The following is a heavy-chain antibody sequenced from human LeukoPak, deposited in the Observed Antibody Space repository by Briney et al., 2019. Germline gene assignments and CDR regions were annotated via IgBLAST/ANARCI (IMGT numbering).Heavy chain of an antibody. D-gene: IGHD3-10*01. CDR3: ASNLASSFHI. CDR1: GSTFSRYD. CDR2: IKEDGSEK. J-gene: IGHJ3*02. V-gene: IGHV3-7*01. Sequence: PGGSLRLSCGASGSTFSRYDMNWARQAPGKGLEWVANIKEDGSEKYYVDSVKGRFTISRDNAKNSLYLQMNSLRVEDTAIYYCASNLASSFHIWGQGKMVIVSS.